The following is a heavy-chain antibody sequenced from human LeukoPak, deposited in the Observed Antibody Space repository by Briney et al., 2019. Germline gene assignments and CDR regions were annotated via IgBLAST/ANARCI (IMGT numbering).Heavy chain of an antibody. CDR3: ARVGLMEGWAFDI. Sequence: ASVRVSCKASGYTFTSYDINWVRQATGQGLEWMGWMNPNSGNTGYAQKFQGRVTMTRNTSISTAYMELSSLRSEDTAVYYCARVGLMEGWAFDIWGQGTMVTVSS. D-gene: IGHD3-3*01. CDR1: GYTFTSYD. CDR2: MNPNSGNT. J-gene: IGHJ3*02. V-gene: IGHV1-8*01.